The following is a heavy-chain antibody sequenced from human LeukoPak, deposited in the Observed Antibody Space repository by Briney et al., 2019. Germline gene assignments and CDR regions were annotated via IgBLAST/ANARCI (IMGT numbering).Heavy chain of an antibody. CDR1: GGTFSSYA. Sequence: SVKVSCKASGGTFSSYAISWVRQAPGQGLEWTGGIIPIFGTANYAQKFQGRVTITADESTSTAYMELSSLRSEDTAVYYCARDKSFSGSYSWFDPWGQGTLVTVSS. V-gene: IGHV1-69*13. CDR3: ARDKSFSGSYSWFDP. CDR2: IIPIFGTA. D-gene: IGHD1-26*01. J-gene: IGHJ5*02.